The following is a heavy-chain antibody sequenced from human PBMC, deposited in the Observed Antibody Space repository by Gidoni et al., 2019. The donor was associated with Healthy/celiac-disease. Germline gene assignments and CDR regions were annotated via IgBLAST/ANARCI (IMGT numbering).Heavy chain of an antibody. J-gene: IGHJ5*02. CDR1: GGSISSYY. Sequence: QVQLPESGPGLVKPSETLSLTCTVSGGSISSYYWSWIRQPPGKGLEWIGYIYYSGSTNYNPSLKSRVTISVDTPKNQFSLKLSSVTAADTAVYYCARSPTARWFDPWGQGTLVTVSS. CDR2: IYYSGST. V-gene: IGHV4-59*01. CDR3: ARSPTARWFDP. D-gene: IGHD4-17*01.